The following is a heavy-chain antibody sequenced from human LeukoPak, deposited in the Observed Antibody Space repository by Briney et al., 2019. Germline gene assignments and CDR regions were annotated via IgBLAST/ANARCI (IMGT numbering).Heavy chain of an antibody. D-gene: IGHD3-3*01. V-gene: IGHV1-2*02. Sequence: ASVKVSCKASGYTFTGYYMHWVRQAPGQGLEWMGWINPNSVGTNYAQKFQGRVTMTRDTSINTAYMELSRLRSDDTAVYYCASGVVTHPHGGSWGQGTLVTVSS. CDR1: GYTFTGYY. CDR3: ASGVVTHPHGGS. J-gene: IGHJ5*02. CDR2: INPNSVGT.